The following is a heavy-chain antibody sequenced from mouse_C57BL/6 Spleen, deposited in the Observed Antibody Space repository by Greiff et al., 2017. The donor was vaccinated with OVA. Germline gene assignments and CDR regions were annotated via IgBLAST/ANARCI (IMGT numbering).Heavy chain of an antibody. CDR1: GYTFTSYW. Sequence: VQLQQPGAELVMPGASVKLSCKASGYTFTSYWMHWVKQRPGQGLEWIGEIDPSDSYTNYNQKFKGKSTLTVDKSSSTAYMQLSSLTSEDSAVYYCTRGLPRGYWGQGTTLTVSS. CDR3: TRGLPRGY. J-gene: IGHJ2*01. CDR2: IDPSDSYT. V-gene: IGHV1-69*01. D-gene: IGHD1-1*01.